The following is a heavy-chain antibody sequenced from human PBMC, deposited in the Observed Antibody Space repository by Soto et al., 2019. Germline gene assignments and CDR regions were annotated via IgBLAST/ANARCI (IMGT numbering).Heavy chain of an antibody. J-gene: IGHJ6*02. CDR1: GDSVSSNSAA. D-gene: IGHD3-3*01. CDR2: TYYRSKWYN. Sequence: PSETLSLTCAISGDSVSSNSAAWNWIRQSPSRGLEWLGRTYYRSKWYNDYAVSVKSRITINPDTSKNQFSLQLNSVTPEDTAVYYCARDPWSGLRFLEWLPLPYYYYGMDVWGQGTTVTVS. CDR3: ARDPWSGLRFLEWLPLPYYYYGMDV. V-gene: IGHV6-1*01.